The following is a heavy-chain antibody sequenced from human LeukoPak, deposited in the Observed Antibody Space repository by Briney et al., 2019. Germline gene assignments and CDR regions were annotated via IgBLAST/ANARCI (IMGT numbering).Heavy chain of an antibody. Sequence: PGGSLRLFCAASGFTFSNAWMSWVRQTPGKGLEWVGRIKSKTDGGTTDYAAPVKGRFTISRDDSKNTLYLQMNSLKTEDTAVYYCTTDTVDIVATSPGYWGQGTLVTVSS. CDR2: IKSKTDGGTT. D-gene: IGHD5-12*01. J-gene: IGHJ4*02. CDR1: GFTFSNAW. CDR3: TTDTVDIVATSPGY. V-gene: IGHV3-15*01.